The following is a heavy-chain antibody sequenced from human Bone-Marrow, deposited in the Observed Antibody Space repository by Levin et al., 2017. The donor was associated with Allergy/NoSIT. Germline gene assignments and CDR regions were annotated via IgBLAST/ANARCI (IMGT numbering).Heavy chain of an antibody. V-gene: IGHV4-30-2*01. D-gene: IGHD5-18*01. CDR1: GGSISSGGYS. Sequence: SQTLSFTCAVSGGSISSGGYSWSWIRQPPGKGLEWIGYIYHSGSTYYNPSLKSRVTISVDRSKNQFSLKLSSVTAADTAVYYCARAQGQYSYGGLFDYWGQGTLVTVSS. CDR3: ARAQGQYSYGGLFDY. J-gene: IGHJ4*02. CDR2: IYHSGST.